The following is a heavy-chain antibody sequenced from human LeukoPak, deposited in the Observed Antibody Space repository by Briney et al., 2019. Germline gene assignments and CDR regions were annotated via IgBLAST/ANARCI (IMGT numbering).Heavy chain of an antibody. V-gene: IGHV1-2*02. CDR3: ARPSSSSAHAFDI. D-gene: IGHD6-6*01. Sequence: ASVKVSCKASGYTFTGYYMHWVRQAPGQGLEWMGWINPNSGGTNYAQKFQGRVTMTRDTSISTAYMELSRLRSDDTAVYYCARPSSSSAHAFDIWGKGKMVTVSS. J-gene: IGHJ3*02. CDR2: INPNSGGT. CDR1: GYTFTGYY.